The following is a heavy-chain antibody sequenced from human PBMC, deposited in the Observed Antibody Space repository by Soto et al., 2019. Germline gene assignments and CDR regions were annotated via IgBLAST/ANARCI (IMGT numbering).Heavy chain of an antibody. CDR3: AREGQSSYGSGSYYYYYYGMDV. V-gene: IGHV4-4*02. Sequence: GTLSLTCAVSGGSISSSNWWSWVRQPPGKGLEWIGEIYHSGSTNYNPSLKSRVTISVDKSKNQFSLKLSSVTAADTAVYYCAREGQSSYGSGSYYYYYYGMDVWGQGTTVTSP. CDR2: IYHSGST. D-gene: IGHD3-10*01. J-gene: IGHJ6*02. CDR1: GGSISSSNW.